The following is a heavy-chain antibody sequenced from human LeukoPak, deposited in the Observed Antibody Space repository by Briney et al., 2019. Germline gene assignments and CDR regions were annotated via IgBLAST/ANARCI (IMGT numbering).Heavy chain of an antibody. CDR2: IYYSGSI. V-gene: IGHV4-31*03. Sequence: SETLSLTCTVSGGSISSGGYYWSWIRQHPGKGLEWIGYIYYSGSIYYTPSLKSRVTISVDTSQNQFSLKLNSVTAADTAVYYCARVGYCSGGSCYRNWFDPWGQGTLVTVSS. D-gene: IGHD2-15*01. CDR1: GGSISSGGYY. CDR3: ARVGYCSGGSCYRNWFDP. J-gene: IGHJ5*02.